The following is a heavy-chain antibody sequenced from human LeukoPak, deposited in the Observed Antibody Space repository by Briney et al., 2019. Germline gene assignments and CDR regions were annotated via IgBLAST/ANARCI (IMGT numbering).Heavy chain of an antibody. CDR3: TSLSSIAVAGHGGDVRFDP. Sequence: GASVKVSCKASGGTFSSYAISWVRQAPGQGLEWMGGIIPIFGTANYAQKFQGRVTITADGSTSTAYMELSSLRSEDTAVYYCTSLSSIAVAGHGGDVRFDPWGQGTLVTVSS. CDR1: GGTFSSYA. CDR2: IIPIFGTA. D-gene: IGHD6-19*01. J-gene: IGHJ5*02. V-gene: IGHV1-69*13.